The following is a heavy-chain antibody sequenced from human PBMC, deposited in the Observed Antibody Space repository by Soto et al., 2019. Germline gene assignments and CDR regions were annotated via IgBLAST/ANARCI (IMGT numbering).Heavy chain of an antibody. CDR3: TRDASRDSSARGWFDP. CDR1: GFTFSSYW. J-gene: IGHJ5*02. V-gene: IGHV3-74*01. Sequence: GGSLRLSCAASGFTFSSYWMHWVRQAPGKGLVWVSRVRTDGTTTTYADSVKGRFTVSRDNAKNSLHLQMNSLRAEDTAVYYCTRDASRDSSARGWFDPWGPGTLVTVSS. CDR2: VRTDGTTT. D-gene: IGHD6-13*01.